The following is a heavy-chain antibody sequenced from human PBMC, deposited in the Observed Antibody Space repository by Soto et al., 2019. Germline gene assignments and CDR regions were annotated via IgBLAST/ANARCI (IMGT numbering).Heavy chain of an antibody. D-gene: IGHD2-21*01. CDR2: ISYDGSNK. CDR1: GFTFSSYA. V-gene: IGHV3-30-3*01. J-gene: IGHJ4*02. Sequence: SLRLSCAASGFTFSSYAMHWVRQAPGKGLEWVAVISYDGSNKYYADSVKGRFTISRDNSKNTLYLQMNSLRAEDTAVYYCARDKGDRLRFDYWGQGTLVTVSS. CDR3: ARDKGDRLRFDY.